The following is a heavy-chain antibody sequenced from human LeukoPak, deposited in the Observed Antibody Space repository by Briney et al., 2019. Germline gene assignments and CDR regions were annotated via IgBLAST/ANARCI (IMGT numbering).Heavy chain of an antibody. Sequence: GGSLRLSCVASGFTFANYGMHWVRQASGKGLEWVAVISYDGSNKYYADSVKGRFTISRDNSKNTLYLQMNSLRAEDTAVYYCAKDIPADYWGQGTLVTVSS. CDR2: ISYDGSNK. J-gene: IGHJ4*02. V-gene: IGHV3-30*18. CDR1: GFTFANYG. CDR3: AKDIPADY. D-gene: IGHD2-21*01.